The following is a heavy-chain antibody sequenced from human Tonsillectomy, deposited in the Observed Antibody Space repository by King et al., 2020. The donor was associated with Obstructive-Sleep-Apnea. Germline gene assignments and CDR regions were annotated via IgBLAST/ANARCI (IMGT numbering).Heavy chain of an antibody. V-gene: IGHV4-34*01. CDR1: GGSFSGYY. CDR2: NNHSGST. D-gene: IGHD2-15*01. Sequence: VQLQQWGAGLLKPSETLSLTCAVYGGSFSGYYRSWIRPPPGKGLEWVGGNNHSGSTNYKPPLKSRVTISVDTSKNHFSLKVSSVTAADTAMYYCARGRCSGGSCYSQSWFDPWGQGTLVTVSS. CDR3: ARGRCSGGSCYSQSWFDP. J-gene: IGHJ5*02.